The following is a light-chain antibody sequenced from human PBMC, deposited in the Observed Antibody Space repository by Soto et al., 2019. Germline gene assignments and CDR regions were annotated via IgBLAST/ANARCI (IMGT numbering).Light chain of an antibody. CDR3: QSYDSSLSGSGV. CDR1: SSNIGAGYD. CDR2: ANT. V-gene: IGLV1-40*01. Sequence: QSVLTQPPSVSEAPGQRVTISCTGSSSNIGAGYDVHWYQQLPGTAPKLLIYANTNRPSGVPDRFSGSQSGTSASLAITGLQAEDEADYYCQSYDSSLSGSGVFGTGTKVTVL. J-gene: IGLJ1*01.